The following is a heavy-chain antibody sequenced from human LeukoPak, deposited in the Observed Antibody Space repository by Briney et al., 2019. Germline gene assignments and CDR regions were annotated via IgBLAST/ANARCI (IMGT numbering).Heavy chain of an antibody. Sequence: ASVKVSCKASGYTFTSYDINGVRPATAQGRAGMGWRNPNNGKTGYAQKLQGRVTMTRKTSISTAYMELSSLRSADTAVYYCAKSDPRKDHRDVVVQAASYFSSWGLGTLVTVSS. J-gene: IGHJ5*02. CDR1: GYTFTSYD. V-gene: IGHV1-8*01. CDR2: RNPNNGKT. CDR3: AKSDPRKDHRDVVVQAASYFSS. D-gene: IGHD2-2*01.